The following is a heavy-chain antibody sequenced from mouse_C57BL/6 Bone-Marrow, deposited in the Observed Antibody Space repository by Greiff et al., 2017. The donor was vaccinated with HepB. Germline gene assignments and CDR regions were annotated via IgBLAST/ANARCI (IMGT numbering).Heavy chain of an antibody. D-gene: IGHD2-4*01. CDR1: GYTFTDYY. CDR3: ARKDYDLDWFAY. Sequence: EVKLQQSGPELVKPGASVKISCKASGYTFTDYYMYWVKQSHGKSLEWIGDINPNNSVTSYNQKFKGKATLTVDNSSSTAYMELRSLTSEDSAVYYCARKDYDLDWFAYGCQGNRVTVSA. V-gene: IGHV1-26*01. CDR2: INPNNSVT. J-gene: IGHJ3*01.